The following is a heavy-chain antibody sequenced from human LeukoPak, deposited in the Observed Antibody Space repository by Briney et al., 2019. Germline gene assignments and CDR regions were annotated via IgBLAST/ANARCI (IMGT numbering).Heavy chain of an antibody. J-gene: IGHJ4*02. CDR1: XGSFSGYY. D-gene: IGHD3-22*01. CDR3: ARVGRNYYDSSGYFV. CDR2: INHSGST. Sequence: SETLSLTCAVYXGSFSGYYWSWIRQPPGKGLEWIGEINHSGSTNYNPSLKSRVTISVDTSKNQFSLKLSSVTAADTAVYYCARVGRNYYDSSGYFVWGQGTLVTVSS. V-gene: IGHV4-34*01.